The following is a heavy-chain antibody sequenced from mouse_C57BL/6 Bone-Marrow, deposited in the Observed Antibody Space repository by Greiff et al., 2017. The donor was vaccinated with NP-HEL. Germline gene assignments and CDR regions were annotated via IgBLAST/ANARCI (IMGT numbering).Heavy chain of an antibody. Sequence: EVQLQESGPGLVKPSQSLSLTCSVTGYSITSGYYWNWIRQFPGNKLEWMGYISYDGSNNYNPSRKNRLSITRDTSKNQFFLKLNSVTTEDTATYYCASSMVTTVAYYAMDYWGQGTSVTVSS. CDR1: GYSITSGYY. CDR2: ISYDGSN. CDR3: ASSMVTTVAYYAMDY. V-gene: IGHV3-6*01. D-gene: IGHD2-2*01. J-gene: IGHJ4*01.